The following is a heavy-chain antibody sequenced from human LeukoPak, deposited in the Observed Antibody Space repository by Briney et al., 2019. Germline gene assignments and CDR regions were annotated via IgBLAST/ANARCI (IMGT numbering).Heavy chain of an antibody. CDR1: GFTFRTFW. CDR2: INSDGSNT. D-gene: IGHD4-11*01. CDR3: ARDPTNSNLPY. Sequence: GGSLRLSCAASGFTFRTFWMHWARQAPGKGLVWVSGINSDGSNTIYADSVKGRFTISRDNAKNTLFLLMNSLRAEDTAVYYCARDPTNSNLPYWGQGTLVTVSS. J-gene: IGHJ4*02. V-gene: IGHV3-74*01.